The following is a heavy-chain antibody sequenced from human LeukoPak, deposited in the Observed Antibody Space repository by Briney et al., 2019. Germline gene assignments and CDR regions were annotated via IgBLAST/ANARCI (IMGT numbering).Heavy chain of an antibody. CDR2: ISGSGGST. CDR1: AFTFSNAW. CDR3: AKGPDCSGGSCYPDAFDI. V-gene: IGHV3-23*01. D-gene: IGHD2-15*01. Sequence: SGGSLRLSCVASAFTFSNAWMSWVRQAPGKGLEWVSGISGSGGSTYYADSVKGRFTISRDNSKNTLYLQMNSLRAEDTAVYYCAKGPDCSGGSCYPDAFDIWGQGTMVTVSS. J-gene: IGHJ3*02.